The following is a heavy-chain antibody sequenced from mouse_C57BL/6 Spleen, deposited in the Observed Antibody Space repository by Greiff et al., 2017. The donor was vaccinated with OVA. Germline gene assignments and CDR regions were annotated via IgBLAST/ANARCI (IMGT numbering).Heavy chain of an antibody. CDR2: INPSNGGT. J-gene: IGHJ4*01. D-gene: IGHD2-3*01. V-gene: IGHV1-53*01. CDR1: GYTFTSYW. Sequence: QVQLKQPGTELVKPGASVKLSCKASGYTFTSYWMHWVKQRPGQGLEWIGNINPSNGGTNYNEKFKSKATLTVDKSSSTAYMQLSRLTSEDSAVYYCARDDPYYAMDYWGQGTSVTVSS. CDR3: ARDDPYYAMDY.